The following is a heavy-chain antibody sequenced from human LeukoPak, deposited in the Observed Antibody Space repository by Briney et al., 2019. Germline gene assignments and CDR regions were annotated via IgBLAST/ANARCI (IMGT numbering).Heavy chain of an antibody. D-gene: IGHD1-7*01. CDR3: AREGMGTTFSAWFDP. CDR2: VSSDGSID. V-gene: IGHV3-30*03. Sequence: PGGSLRLSCAASGFTFSNYGMHWVGQAPGKGLEWVAVVSSDGSIDYYADPLRGRFTVSRDNSKNTMFLQFNTLRVEDTAVYYCAREGMGTTFSAWFDPWGQGTLVTVSS. CDR1: GFTFSNYG. J-gene: IGHJ5*02.